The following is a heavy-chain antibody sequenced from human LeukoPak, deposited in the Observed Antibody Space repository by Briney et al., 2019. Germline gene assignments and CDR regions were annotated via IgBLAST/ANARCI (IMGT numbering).Heavy chain of an antibody. CDR2: IYYSGST. D-gene: IGHD5-18*01. Sequence: PSETLSLTCTVSGSSISSYYWSWIRQPPGKGLEWIGYIYYSGSTNYNPSLKSRVTISVDTSKNQFSLKLSSVTAADTAVYYCASGYSYGRTPYWGQGTLVTVSS. J-gene: IGHJ4*02. V-gene: IGHV4-59*01. CDR1: GSSISSYY. CDR3: ASGYSYGRTPY.